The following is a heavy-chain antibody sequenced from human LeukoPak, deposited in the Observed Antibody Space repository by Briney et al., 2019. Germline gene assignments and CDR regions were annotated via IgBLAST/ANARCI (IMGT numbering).Heavy chain of an antibody. J-gene: IGHJ3*02. CDR2: ISYDGSNK. CDR1: GFTFSSYA. CDR3: ARPGFGELFVGYAFDI. V-gene: IGHV3-30*04. D-gene: IGHD3-10*01. Sequence: PGRSLGLSCAASGFTFSSYAMHWVRQAPGKGLEWVAVISYDGSNKYYADSVKGRFTISRDNSKNTLYLQMNSLRAEDTAVYYCARPGFGELFVGYAFDIWGQGTMVTVSS.